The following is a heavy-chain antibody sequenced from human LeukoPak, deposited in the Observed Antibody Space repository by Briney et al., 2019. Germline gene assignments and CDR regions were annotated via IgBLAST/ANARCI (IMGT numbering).Heavy chain of an antibody. V-gene: IGHV3-30*04. CDR3: AGLDYFDY. Sequence: PGRSLRLSCAASGFTFSSYTMHWVRQAPGKGLEWVAVISYDGSNKYYADSVKGRFTISRDNSKNTLYLQMNSLRAEDTAVYYCAGLDYFDYWGQGTLVTVSS. J-gene: IGHJ4*02. CDR1: GFTFSSYT. CDR2: ISYDGSNK.